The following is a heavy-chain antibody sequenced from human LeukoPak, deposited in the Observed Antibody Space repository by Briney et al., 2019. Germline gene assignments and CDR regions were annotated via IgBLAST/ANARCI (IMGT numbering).Heavy chain of an antibody. CDR2: IKQDGSEK. Sequence: PGGSLRLSCAASGFTFSSYWMSWVRLAPGKGLEWVANIKQDGSEKYYVDSVKGRFTISRDNAKNSLYLQMNSLRAEDTAVYYCATEGIVVVVAATGFDYWGQGTLVTVSS. D-gene: IGHD2-15*01. V-gene: IGHV3-7*01. CDR1: GFTFSSYW. J-gene: IGHJ4*02. CDR3: ATEGIVVVVAATGFDY.